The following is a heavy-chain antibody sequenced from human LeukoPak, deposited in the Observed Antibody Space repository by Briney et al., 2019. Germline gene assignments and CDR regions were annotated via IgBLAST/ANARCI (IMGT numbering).Heavy chain of an antibody. D-gene: IGHD3-22*01. CDR1: GFTFRSYG. Sequence: GGSLRLSCAASGFTFRSYGMHWVRQAPGKGLEWVAVIWYDGTNKYYADSVKGRFTISRDNSKNTLYLQMNSLRAEDTAVYYCAKDRYYDSSGYPYYYGMDVWGQGTTVTVSS. J-gene: IGHJ6*02. V-gene: IGHV3-30*02. CDR2: IWYDGTNK. CDR3: AKDRYYDSSGYPYYYGMDV.